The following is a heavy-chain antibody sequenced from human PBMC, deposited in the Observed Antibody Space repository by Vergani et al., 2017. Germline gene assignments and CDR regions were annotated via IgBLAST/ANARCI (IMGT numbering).Heavy chain of an antibody. Sequence: QVQLQESGPGLVKPSQTLSLTCTVSGGSISSGGYYWSWIRQHPGKGLEWIGYIYYSGSTYYNPSLKSRVTISVDTSKNQFSLKLSSVTAADTAVYYCARDPVVVAANYYYYYGMDVWGQGTTVTVSS. CDR3: ARDPVVVAANYYYYYGMDV. J-gene: IGHJ6*02. V-gene: IGHV4-31*03. CDR2: IYYSGST. D-gene: IGHD2-15*01. CDR1: GGSISSGGYY.